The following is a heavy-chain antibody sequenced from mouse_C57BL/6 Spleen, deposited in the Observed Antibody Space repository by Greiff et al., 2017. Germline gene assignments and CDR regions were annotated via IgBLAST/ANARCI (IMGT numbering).Heavy chain of an antibody. J-gene: IGHJ3*01. CDR1: GFTIKNTY. CDR2: IDPAHGSP. CDR3: ALYYDYDVRVWFAY. Sequence: EVQLQQSVAELVRPGASVKLSCTASGFTIKNTYMPWVKPRPDQRLDWIGRIDPAHGSPKYAPTFQGKATITADTSSNTAYLQLSSLTSEDTASYYGALYYDYDVRVWFAYWGQGTRVTVSA. V-gene: IGHV14-3*01. D-gene: IGHD2-4*01.